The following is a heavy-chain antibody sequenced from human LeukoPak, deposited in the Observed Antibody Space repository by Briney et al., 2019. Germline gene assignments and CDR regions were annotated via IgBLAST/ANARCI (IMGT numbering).Heavy chain of an antibody. CDR3: ARDSNIAVAGYFDY. CDR1: GFTVSSNY. D-gene: IGHD6-19*01. V-gene: IGHV3-20*04. J-gene: IGHJ4*02. Sequence: GGSLRLSCAASGFTVSSNYMSWVRQAPGKGLEWVSGINWNGGSTGYADSVKGRFTISRDNAKNSLYLQMNSLRAEDMALYYCARDSNIAVAGYFDYWGQGTLVTVSS. CDR2: INWNGGST.